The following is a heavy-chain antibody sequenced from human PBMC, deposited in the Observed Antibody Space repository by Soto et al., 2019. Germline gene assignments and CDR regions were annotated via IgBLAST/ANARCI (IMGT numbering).Heavy chain of an antibody. Sequence: QVQLQQWGAGLLKPSETLSLTCAVYGGSFTGYYWNWIRQPPGKGLEWIGEINHSGRTNYNPSLDGRVTISVDTSKNQLTLKLSSVTAADTAVYFCARKGSLIYYYHGADVWGQGTSVTVSS. CDR2: INHSGRT. J-gene: IGHJ6*02. CDR3: ARKGSLIYYYHGADV. CDR1: GGSFTGYY. V-gene: IGHV4-34*01.